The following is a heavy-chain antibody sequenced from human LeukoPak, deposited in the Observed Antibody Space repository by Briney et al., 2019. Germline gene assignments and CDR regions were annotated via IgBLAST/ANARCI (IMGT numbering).Heavy chain of an antibody. CDR2: IYSGGST. Sequence: GGSLRLSCAASGFTFSSSAMSWVRQVPGKGLEWVSVIYSGGSTYYADSVKGRFTISRDNSKSTLCLQMNSLRAEDTAVYYCAKQLGYCSDGSCYFPYWGQGTLVTVSS. V-gene: IGHV3-23*03. CDR3: AKQLGYCSDGSCYFPY. D-gene: IGHD2-15*01. CDR1: GFTFSSSA. J-gene: IGHJ4*02.